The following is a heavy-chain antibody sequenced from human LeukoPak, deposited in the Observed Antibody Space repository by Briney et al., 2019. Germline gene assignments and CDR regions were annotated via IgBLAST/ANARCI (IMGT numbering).Heavy chain of an antibody. J-gene: IGHJ4*02. CDR3: ARWNTAMDSSDY. Sequence: SVKVSCKASGGTFSSYAISWVPQAPGQGLEWIGRIIPIFGTANYAQKFQGRVTITTDESTSTAYMELSSLRSEDTAVYYCARWNTAMDSSDYWGQGTLVTVSS. D-gene: IGHD5-18*01. V-gene: IGHV1-69*05. CDR2: IIPIFGTA. CDR1: GGTFSSYA.